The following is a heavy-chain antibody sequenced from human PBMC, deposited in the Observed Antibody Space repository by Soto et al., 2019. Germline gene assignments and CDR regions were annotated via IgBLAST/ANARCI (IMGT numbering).Heavy chain of an antibody. CDR3: ARASEKTPFLRVVVAATGYYHGMDV. V-gene: IGHV1-69*01. Sequence: QVQLVQSGAEVKKPGSSVKVSCKASGGTFSSYAISWVRQAPGQGLEWMGGIIPIFGTANYAQKFQGRVTITADESTSTAYMELSSLRSEDTAVYYCARASEKTPFLRVVVAATGYYHGMDVWGQGTTVTVSS. D-gene: IGHD2-15*01. CDR2: IIPIFGTA. J-gene: IGHJ6*02. CDR1: GGTFSSYA.